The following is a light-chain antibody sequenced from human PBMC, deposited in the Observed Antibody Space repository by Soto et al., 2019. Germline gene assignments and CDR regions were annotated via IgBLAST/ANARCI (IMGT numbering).Light chain of an antibody. J-gene: IGKJ1*01. Sequence: DIVLTQSPGTLSLSPGERATLSCRASQSVSGSYLAWYQQKPGQAPRLLIYGASSRATGIPDRFSGDGSGTGFTLTISRLEPEDFVVYYCQHYGTSPTWTFGQGTKVEVK. CDR2: GAS. V-gene: IGKV3-20*01. CDR3: QHYGTSPTWT. CDR1: QSVSGSY.